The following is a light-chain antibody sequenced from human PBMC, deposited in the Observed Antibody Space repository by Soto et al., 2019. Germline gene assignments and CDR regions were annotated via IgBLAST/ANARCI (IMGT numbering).Light chain of an antibody. CDR2: DVS. V-gene: IGLV2-14*03. CDR1: SSDVGAYNF. Sequence: QSVLTQPASVSGSPGQSITISCTGTSSDVGAYNFVSWYQQHPGKVPKLMIFDVSSRPSGVSDRFSGSKSGNTASLTISGLQAEDEGDYYCSSYTSRSTHVFGCGAKVTVL. CDR3: SSYTSRSTHV. J-gene: IGLJ1*01.